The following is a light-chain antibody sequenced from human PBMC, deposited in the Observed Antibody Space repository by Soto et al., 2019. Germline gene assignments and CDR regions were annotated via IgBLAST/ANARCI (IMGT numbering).Light chain of an antibody. Sequence: DIQMTQSPSSLSASVGDRVTITCRASQSISSYLNWYQQKPGKAPKLLIYAASSLQSGVPSRFSGSGSGTDFTLTISSLQPEDFATYYCQQMYTCGQGTKVEIK. J-gene: IGKJ1*01. CDR2: AAS. CDR3: QQMYT. V-gene: IGKV1-39*01. CDR1: QSISSY.